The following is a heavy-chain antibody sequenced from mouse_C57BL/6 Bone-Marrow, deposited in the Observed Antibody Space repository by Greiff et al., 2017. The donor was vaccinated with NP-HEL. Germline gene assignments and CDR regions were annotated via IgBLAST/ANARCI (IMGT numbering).Heavy chain of an antibody. V-gene: IGHV5-6*01. CDR3: ARQGGDY. Sequence: EVQLVESGGDLVKPGGSLKLSCAASGFTFSSYGMSWVRQTPDKRLEWVATISSGGSYTYYPASVKGRFTISRDNAKNTLYLQMSSLKSEDTAMYYCARQGGDYWGQGTTLTVSS. J-gene: IGHJ2*01. CDR1: GFTFSSYG. CDR2: ISSGGSYT.